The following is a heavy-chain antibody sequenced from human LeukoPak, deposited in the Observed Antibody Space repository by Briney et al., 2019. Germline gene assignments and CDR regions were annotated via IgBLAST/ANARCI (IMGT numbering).Heavy chain of an antibody. J-gene: IGHJ4*02. V-gene: IGHV4-31*03. D-gene: IGHD6-13*01. Sequence: SETLSLTFTVSGGSTSSGGNYWSWIRQHPGKGLEWIGYIDYTGSTYYNPSLKSRVTISVDTSKYQFSLKLSSVTAADTAVYYCARDRQQLSIDYWGQGTLVTVSS. CDR1: GGSTSSGGNY. CDR3: ARDRQQLSIDY. CDR2: IDYTGST.